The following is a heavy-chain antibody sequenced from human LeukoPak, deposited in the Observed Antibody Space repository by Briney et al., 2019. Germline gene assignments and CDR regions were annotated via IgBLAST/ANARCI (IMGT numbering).Heavy chain of an antibody. CDR2: INPNDGDT. CDR3: ARANFLYCSSTSCLFDY. J-gene: IGHJ4*02. Sequence: GASVKVSCKASGYTFTDYYMHWVRQAPGQGFEWMGWINPNDGDTYYAQKFQGRVTMTRDTSISTAHMEVSRLRSDDTAVYYCARANFLYCSSTSCLFDYWGQGTLVPVSS. D-gene: IGHD2-2*01. CDR1: GYTFTDYY. V-gene: IGHV1-2*02.